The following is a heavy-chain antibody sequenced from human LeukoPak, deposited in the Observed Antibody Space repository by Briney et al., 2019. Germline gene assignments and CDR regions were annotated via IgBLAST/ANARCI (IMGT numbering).Heavy chain of an antibody. J-gene: IGHJ4*02. CDR2: ISYDGSNK. CDR3: ARDGIAARGGYFDY. D-gene: IGHD6-6*01. V-gene: IGHV3-30-3*01. Sequence: GGSLRLSRAASGFTFSSYAMHWVRQAPGKGLEWVAVISYDGSNKYYADSVKGRFTISRDNSKNTLHLQMNSLRAEDTAVYYCARDGIAARGGYFDYWGQGTLVTVSS. CDR1: GFTFSSYA.